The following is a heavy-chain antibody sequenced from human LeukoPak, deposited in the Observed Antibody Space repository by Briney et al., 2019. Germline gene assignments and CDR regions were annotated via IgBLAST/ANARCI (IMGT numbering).Heavy chain of an antibody. CDR2: INPNSGGT. D-gene: IGHD5-24*01. Sequence: GASVKVSCKASGYTFTGYYMHWVRQAPGQGLEWMGWINPNSGGTNYAQKFQGRVTMTRDTSISTAYMELSRLRSDDTAVYYCARDSGTWGVRCLQFLPHPGDYWGQGTLVTVSS. CDR3: ARDSGTWGVRCLQFLPHPGDY. V-gene: IGHV1-2*02. CDR1: GYTFTGYY. J-gene: IGHJ4*02.